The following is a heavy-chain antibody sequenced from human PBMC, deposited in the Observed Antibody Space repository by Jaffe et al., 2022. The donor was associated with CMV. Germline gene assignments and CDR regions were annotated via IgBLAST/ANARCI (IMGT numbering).Heavy chain of an antibody. CDR1: GFTFSTYA. CDR2: ISGSAGIT. CDR3: AKDLSKTLSSLNGMDV. Sequence: EVQLLESGGGLVQPGGSLRLSCAASGFTFSTYAMNWVRQAPGKGLEWVSVISGSAGITYYADSVQGRFTISRDNSKNTLYLQMNSLRAEDTAVYHCAKDLSKTLSSLNGMDVWGQGTTVTVSS. J-gene: IGHJ6*02. D-gene: IGHD6-13*01. V-gene: IGHV3-23*01.